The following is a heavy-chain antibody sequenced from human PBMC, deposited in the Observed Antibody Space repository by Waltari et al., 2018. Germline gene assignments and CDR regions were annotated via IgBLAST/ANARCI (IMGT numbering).Heavy chain of an antibody. CDR2: IYYSGST. J-gene: IGHJ4*02. Sequence: VQLQESGPGLVKPSQTLSLTCTVSGGSIRSGGYYWSWIRQHPGKGLEWIGYIYYSGSTYYNPSLKIRVTTSVDTSKNQFSLKLSAVTAADTAVYYCARAEGSGSPHVFDYWGQGTLVTVSS. V-gene: IGHV4-31*03. CDR1: GGSIRSGGYY. CDR3: ARAEGSGSPHVFDY. D-gene: IGHD3-10*01.